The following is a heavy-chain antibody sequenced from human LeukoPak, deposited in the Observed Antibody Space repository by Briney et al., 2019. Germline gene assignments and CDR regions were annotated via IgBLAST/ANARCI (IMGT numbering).Heavy chain of an antibody. CDR1: GGTFSSYT. CDR3: ASALRWRAGAFDI. V-gene: IGHV1-69*02. J-gene: IGHJ3*02. D-gene: IGHD5-24*01. CDR2: IIPILGIA. Sequence: SVKVSCKASGGTFSSYTISWVRQAPGQGREWMGRIIPILGIANYAQKFQGRVTITADKSTSTAYMELSSLRSEDTAVYYCASALRWRAGAFDIWGQGTMVTVSS.